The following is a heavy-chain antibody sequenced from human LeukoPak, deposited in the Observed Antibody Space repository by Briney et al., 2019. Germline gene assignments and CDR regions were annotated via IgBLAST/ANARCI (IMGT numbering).Heavy chain of an antibody. CDR2: ISSPGDNT. J-gene: IGHJ1*01. D-gene: IGHD5-24*01. V-gene: IGHV3-23*01. Sequence: PGGSLRLSCTSSGFILSGFAMSWVRQPPGKGLEWVSSISSPGDNTYYADSVKGRFTISRDNSNNLVYLQMNSLRAEDTAVYYCAKTRNGYTTEYLQHWGQGTLVTVSS. CDR1: GFILSGFA. CDR3: AKTRNGYTTEYLQH.